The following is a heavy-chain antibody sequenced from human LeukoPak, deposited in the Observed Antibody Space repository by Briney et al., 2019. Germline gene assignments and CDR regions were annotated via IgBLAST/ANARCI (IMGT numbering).Heavy chain of an antibody. J-gene: IGHJ4*02. D-gene: IGHD3-16*02. V-gene: IGHV3-30-3*01. CDR2: ISYDGSNK. Sequence: PGGSLRLSCAASGLTFSSYAMHWVRQAPGKGLEWVAVISYDGSNKYYADSVKGRFTISRDNSKNTLYLQMNSLRAEDTAVYYCARDHHTLDYDYVWGSYRYEYYFDYWGQGTLVTVSS. CDR1: GLTFSSYA. CDR3: ARDHHTLDYDYVWGSYRYEYYFDY.